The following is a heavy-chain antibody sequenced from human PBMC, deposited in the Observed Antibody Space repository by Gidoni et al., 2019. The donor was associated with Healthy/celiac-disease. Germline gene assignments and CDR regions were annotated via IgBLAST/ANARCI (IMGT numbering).Heavy chain of an antibody. Sequence: QNTWKESGPKLVKPTQTLTLTCTFAGFALSTSGVGVGWIRQPPGKALEWLALIYWDGDKLYSPSRKSSLTITYDPSKNQFLLTMTNMHPVDTATFYCSHVGGWVCGWGFDYWGQGTLVTVSS. D-gene: IGHD3-16*01. V-gene: IGHV2-5*02. CDR3: SHVGGWVCGWGFDY. CDR2: IYWDGDK. J-gene: IGHJ4*02. CDR1: GFALSTSGVG.